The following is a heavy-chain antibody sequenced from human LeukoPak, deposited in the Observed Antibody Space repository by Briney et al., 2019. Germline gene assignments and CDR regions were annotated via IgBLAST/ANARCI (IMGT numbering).Heavy chain of an antibody. V-gene: IGHV3-9*01. CDR3: AKDIRPYYDILTGYSDSNWFGP. CDR2: ISWNSGSI. Sequence: GRSLRLSCAASGFTFDDYAMHWVRQAPGKGLEWVSGISWNSGSIGYADSVKGRFTISRGNAKNSLYLQMNSLRAEDTALYYCAKDIRPYYDILTGYSDSNWFGPWGQGTLVTVSS. CDR1: GFTFDDYA. J-gene: IGHJ5*02. D-gene: IGHD3-9*01.